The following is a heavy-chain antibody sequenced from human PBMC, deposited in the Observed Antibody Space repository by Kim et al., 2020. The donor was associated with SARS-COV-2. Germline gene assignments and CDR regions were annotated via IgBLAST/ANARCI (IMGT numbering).Heavy chain of an antibody. CDR3: AKDMYGSGTYYNDY. V-gene: IGHV3-23*01. J-gene: IGHJ4*02. Sequence: GGSLRLSCAASGFTFKSYAMTWVRQAPGKGLEWVSTITNSGGSTYYADSVKGRFIISRDNSKNTLYLQINSLRAKDTAVYYCAKDMYGSGTYYNDYWGQGTLVTVSS. CDR2: ITNSGGST. D-gene: IGHD3-10*01. CDR1: GFTFKSYA.